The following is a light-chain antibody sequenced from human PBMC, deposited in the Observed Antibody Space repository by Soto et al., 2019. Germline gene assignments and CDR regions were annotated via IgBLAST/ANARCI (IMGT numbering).Light chain of an antibody. CDR2: GAS. CDR3: HQYNNLPRT. V-gene: IGKV3-15*01. CDR1: QSVSSN. J-gene: IGKJ1*01. Sequence: EIVMTQSPATLSVSPGERATLSCRASQSVSSNLAWYQQKPGQAPRLLIYGASTWATGIPARFSGSGSGTEFTLTISSLQSEDFAFYYCHQYNNLPRTFGQGTKVEIK.